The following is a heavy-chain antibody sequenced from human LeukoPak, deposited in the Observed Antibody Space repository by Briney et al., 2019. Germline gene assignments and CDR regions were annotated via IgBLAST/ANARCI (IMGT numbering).Heavy chain of an antibody. CDR3: AKRGVVIRVILIGFHKDAYYFDS. D-gene: IGHD3-9*01. CDR1: GITLSNYA. CDR2: ISGRGGGT. V-gene: IGHV3-23*01. J-gene: IGHJ4*02. Sequence: GGSLRLSCAVSGITLSNYAMSWVRPAPGKGLEWVAGISGRGGGTNYADSVKGRFTISRDNAKNTLYLQMNSLRAGDAAVYFCAKRGVVIRVILIGFHKDAYYFDSWGQGALVTVSS.